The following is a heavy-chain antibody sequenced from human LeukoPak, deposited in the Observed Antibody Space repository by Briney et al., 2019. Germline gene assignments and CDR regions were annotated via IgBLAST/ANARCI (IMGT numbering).Heavy chain of an antibody. J-gene: IGHJ4*02. V-gene: IGHV3-30-3*01. CDR2: ISSDGSNK. D-gene: IGHD3-22*01. CDR3: ARGAYDSSGYYFGPEDY. Sequence: GGSLRLSCAASGFTFSIYAMHWVRQAPGKGLEWVAFISSDGSNKYYADSVKGRFTISRDNSKNTLYLQMNSLRAEDTAVYYCARGAYDSSGYYFGPEDYWGQGTLVTVSS. CDR1: GFTFSIYA.